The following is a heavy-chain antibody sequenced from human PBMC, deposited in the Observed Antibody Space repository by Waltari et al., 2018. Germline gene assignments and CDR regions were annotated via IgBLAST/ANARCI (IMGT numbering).Heavy chain of an antibody. V-gene: IGHV1-46*01. Sequence: QVQLVQSGAEVKKPGASVKVSCKASGYTFTSYYMPWVRQAPGQGLEWMGIINPSGGSTSYAQKFQGRVTMTRDTSTSTVYMELSSLRSEDTAVYYCATLDTYGGNSGAAFDIWGQGTMVTVSS. CDR3: ATLDTYGGNSGAAFDI. CDR2: INPSGGST. J-gene: IGHJ3*02. CDR1: GYTFTSYY. D-gene: IGHD4-17*01.